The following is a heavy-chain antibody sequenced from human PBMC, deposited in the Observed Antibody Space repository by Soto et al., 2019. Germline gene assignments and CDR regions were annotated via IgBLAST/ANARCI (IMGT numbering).Heavy chain of an antibody. D-gene: IGHD6-13*01. CDR1: GYTRTELS. CDR2: FDPEDGET. CDR3: ATVEYSSSWYIGWFDP. V-gene: IGHV1-24*01. J-gene: IGHJ5*02. Sequence: ASVKVSCKVSGYTRTELSMHWVRQAPGKGLEWMGGFDPEDGETIYAQKFQGRVTMTEDTSTDTAYMELSSLRSEDTAVYYCATVEYSSSWYIGWFDPWGQGTLVTVSS.